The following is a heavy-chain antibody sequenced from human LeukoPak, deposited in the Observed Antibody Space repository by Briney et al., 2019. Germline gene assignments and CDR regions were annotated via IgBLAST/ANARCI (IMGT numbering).Heavy chain of an antibody. D-gene: IGHD4-17*01. J-gene: IGHJ4*02. CDR1: GFTFSSYA. CDR2: ISYDGSNK. V-gene: IGHV3-30*04. CDR3: ARADPPGYDYGALDY. Sequence: GGSLRLSCAASGFTFSSYAMHWVRQAPGKGLEWVAVISYDGSNKYYADSVKGRFTISRDNSKSTLYLQMNSLRAEDTAVYYCARADPPGYDYGALDYWGQGTLVTVSS.